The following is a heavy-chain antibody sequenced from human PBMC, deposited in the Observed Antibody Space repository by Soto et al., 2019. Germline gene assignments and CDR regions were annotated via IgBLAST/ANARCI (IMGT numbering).Heavy chain of an antibody. D-gene: IGHD2-21*02. CDR3: ARQRTSVVTQAYFDV. V-gene: IGHV4-39*01. CDR2: IYYSGST. CDR1: GDSISSRSYY. J-gene: IGHJ4*02. Sequence: PSETLSLTCTVTGDSISSRSYYWGWIRQPPGKGLEWIGSIYYSGSTYNNPSLRSRVSMSIDTSKDRFSLKLKSVTAADTALYFCARQRTSVVTQAYFDVWGPGXLVTVYS.